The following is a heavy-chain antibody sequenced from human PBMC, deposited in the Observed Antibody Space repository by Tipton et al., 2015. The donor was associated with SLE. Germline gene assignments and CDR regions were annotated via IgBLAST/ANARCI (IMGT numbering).Heavy chain of an antibody. CDR2: INHSGST. V-gene: IGHV4-34*01. CDR1: GGSFSGYY. CDR3: ARDAFDI. Sequence: LRLSCAVYGGSFSGYYWSWIRQPPGKGLEWIGEINHSGSTNYNPSLKSRVTMSVDTSKNQFSLKLSSVTAADTAVYYCARDAFDIWGQGTMATVSS. J-gene: IGHJ3*02.